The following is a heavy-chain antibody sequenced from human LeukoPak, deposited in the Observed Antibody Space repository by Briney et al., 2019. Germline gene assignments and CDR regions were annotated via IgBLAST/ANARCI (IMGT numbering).Heavy chain of an antibody. J-gene: IGHJ4*02. V-gene: IGHV1-69*06. CDR1: GGTFSSYA. D-gene: IGHD2/OR15-2a*01. CDR2: IIPIFGTA. Sequence: SVKVSCKASGGTFSSYAISWVRQAPGQGLEWMGGIIPIFGTANYAQKFQGRVTITADKSTSTAYMELSSLRAEDTAVYYCAKATVPLISGQFWDYWGQGTLVTVSS. CDR3: AKATVPLISGQFWDY.